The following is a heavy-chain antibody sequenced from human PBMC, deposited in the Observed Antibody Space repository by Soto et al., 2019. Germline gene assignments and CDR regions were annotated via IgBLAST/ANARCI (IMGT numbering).Heavy chain of an antibody. Sequence: GGSQRLSCAASGGNFRDYYMSWIRQAPGKGLEWVSYISSSGSTIYYADSVKGRFTISRDNAKNSLYLQMNSLRAEDTAVYYCARGPPGWLQPLDYWGQGTLVTVSS. D-gene: IGHD5-12*01. CDR3: ARGPPGWLQPLDY. CDR1: GGNFRDYY. CDR2: ISSSGSTI. V-gene: IGHV3-11*01. J-gene: IGHJ4*02.